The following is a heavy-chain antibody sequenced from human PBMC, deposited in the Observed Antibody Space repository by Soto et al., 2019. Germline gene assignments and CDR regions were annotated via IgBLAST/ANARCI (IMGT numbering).Heavy chain of an antibody. J-gene: IGHJ4*02. D-gene: IGHD5-18*01. CDR2: IYYSGTT. CDR3: ARATTGRDTAMVKPYYFDY. Sequence: SETLSLTCAVSGYSISSSNWCGWIRQPPGKGLEWIGYIYYSGTTYYNPSLKSRVTISVDTSKNQFSLKLSSVTAADTAVYYCARATTGRDTAMVKPYYFDYWGQGTLVTVS. V-gene: IGHV4-28*03. CDR1: GYSISSSNW.